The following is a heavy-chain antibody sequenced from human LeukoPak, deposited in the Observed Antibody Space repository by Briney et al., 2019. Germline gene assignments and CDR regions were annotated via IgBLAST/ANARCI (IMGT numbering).Heavy chain of an antibody. CDR1: GFTFSSYS. Sequence: PGGSLRLSCAASGFTFSSYSMNWVRQAPGKGLECVSYISSSSSIINYADSVKGRFTISRDNAKNSLYLQMNSLRAEDTAVYYCAELGITMIGGVWGKGTTVTISS. V-gene: IGHV3-48*04. CDR2: ISSSSSII. D-gene: IGHD3-10*02. CDR3: AELGITMIGGV. J-gene: IGHJ6*04.